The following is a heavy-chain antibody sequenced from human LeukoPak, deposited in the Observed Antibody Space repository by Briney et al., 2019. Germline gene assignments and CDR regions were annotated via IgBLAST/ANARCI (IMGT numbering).Heavy chain of an antibody. J-gene: IGHJ3*02. V-gene: IGHV4-59*05. CDR3: ARPCFEWLPGAFDI. CDR1: GFTLSSYE. CDR2: NYYSGSA. Sequence: PGGSLRLSCTVSGFTLSSYEMSWIRQTPGKGLEWIGGNYYSGSAYYNPSLKSRDTISVDTSKNQFSLKLSSVTAADTAVYYCARPCFEWLPGAFDIWGQGTMVTVSS. D-gene: IGHD3-9*01.